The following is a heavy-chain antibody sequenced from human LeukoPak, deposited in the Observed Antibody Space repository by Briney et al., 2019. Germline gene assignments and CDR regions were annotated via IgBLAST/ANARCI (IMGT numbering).Heavy chain of an antibody. CDR2: IYYSGST. D-gene: IGHD6-6*01. Sequence: SETLSPTCTVSGGSISSYYWSWIRQPPGKGLEWIGYIYYSGSTNYNPSLKSRVTISVDTSKNQFSLKLSSVTAADTAVYYCARTYSSSSDAFDIWGQGTMVTVSS. V-gene: IGHV4-59*01. J-gene: IGHJ3*02. CDR3: ARTYSSSSDAFDI. CDR1: GGSISSYY.